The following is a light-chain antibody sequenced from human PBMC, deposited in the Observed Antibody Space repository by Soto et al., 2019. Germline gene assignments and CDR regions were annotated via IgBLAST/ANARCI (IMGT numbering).Light chain of an antibody. V-gene: IGKV3-20*01. CDR2: GAS. Sequence: EIVLTQSPGTLSLSPGERATLSCRASQSVSSSYLAWYQQKPGQAPRLLIYGASSRATGIPDRFSGSASGTDFTLTISRLEPEDFAVYYCQQYARPPYAFGQGTKVDIK. CDR1: QSVSSSY. CDR3: QQYARPPYA. J-gene: IGKJ2*01.